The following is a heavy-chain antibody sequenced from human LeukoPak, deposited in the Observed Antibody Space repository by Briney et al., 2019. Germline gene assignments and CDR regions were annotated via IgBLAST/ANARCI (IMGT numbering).Heavy chain of an antibody. Sequence: PGGSLRLSCAASGFTFSSYGMHWVRQAPGKGLEWVAFIRYDGSNKYYADSVKGRFTISRDNSKNTLYLQMNSLRAEDTAVYYCAKDLRIYGSGSYAPFDYWGQGTLVTVSS. CDR1: GFTFSSYG. V-gene: IGHV3-30*02. CDR3: AKDLRIYGSGSYAPFDY. CDR2: IRYDGSNK. J-gene: IGHJ4*02. D-gene: IGHD3-10*01.